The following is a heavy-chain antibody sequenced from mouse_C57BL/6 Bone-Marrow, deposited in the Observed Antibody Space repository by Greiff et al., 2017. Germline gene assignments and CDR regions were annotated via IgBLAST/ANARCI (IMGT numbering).Heavy chain of an antibody. CDR1: GFTFTDYY. CDR2: LRNKANGYTT. Sequence: EVQVVESGGGLVQPGGSLSLSCAASGFTFTDYYMSWVRQPPGKALEWLGFLRNKANGYTTEYSASVKGRFTISRDNSQSILYLQMNALRAEDSATYYGARYERTLDYWGQGTTLTVSS. J-gene: IGHJ2*01. V-gene: IGHV7-3*01. CDR3: ARYERTLDY.